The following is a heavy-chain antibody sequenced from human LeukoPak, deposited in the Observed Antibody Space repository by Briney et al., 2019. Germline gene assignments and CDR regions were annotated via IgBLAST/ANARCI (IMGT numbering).Heavy chain of an antibody. V-gene: IGHV3-23*01. J-gene: IGHJ4*02. Sequence: GGSLRLSCAASGFTFSSYAMSWLRQAPGKGLEWVSAISGSGGSTYYADSVKGRFTISRDNSKNTLYLQMNSLRAEDTAVYYCAKDSGSGSYPDYWGQGTLVTVSS. CDR1: GFTFSSYA. CDR3: AKDSGSGSYPDY. CDR2: ISGSGGST. D-gene: IGHD3-10*01.